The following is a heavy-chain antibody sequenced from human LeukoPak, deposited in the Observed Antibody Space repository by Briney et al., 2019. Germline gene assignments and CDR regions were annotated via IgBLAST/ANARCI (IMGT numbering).Heavy chain of an antibody. Sequence: PGGSLRLSCAASGFTFSSYAMSWVRQAPGKGLEWVSTISGSGGSTYYADSVKGRFTISRDNAKNSLYLQMNSLRAEDTALYYCARSITMVRGVIITGGYYFDYWGQGTLVTVSS. J-gene: IGHJ4*02. CDR1: GFTFSSYA. CDR2: ISGSGGST. D-gene: IGHD3-10*01. CDR3: ARSITMVRGVIITGGYYFDY. V-gene: IGHV3-23*01.